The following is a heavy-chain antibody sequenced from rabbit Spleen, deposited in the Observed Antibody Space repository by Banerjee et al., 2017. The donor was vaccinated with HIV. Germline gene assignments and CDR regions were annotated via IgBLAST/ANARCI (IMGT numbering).Heavy chain of an antibody. CDR1: GFDFRRYY. D-gene: IGHD1-1*01. CDR3: ARDTSSSFSSYGMDL. V-gene: IGHV1S7*01. J-gene: IGHJ6*01. Sequence: QVKETGGGLVQPGGSLTLSCKASGFDFRRYYLSWVRQAPGKGLEWIGIISVGEGNTDYANWVNGRFTISSDNAQNTVDLQMSGLTAADTATYFCARDTSSSFSSYGMDLWGPGTLVTVS. CDR2: ISVGEGNT.